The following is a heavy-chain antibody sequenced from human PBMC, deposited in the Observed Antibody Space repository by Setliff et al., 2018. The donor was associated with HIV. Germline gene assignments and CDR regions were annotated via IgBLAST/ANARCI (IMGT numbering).Heavy chain of an antibody. CDR1: GFTFSSYG. CDR2: IRYDGSDK. J-gene: IGHJ4*02. CDR3: AKEGSASPSPHY. Sequence: GGSLRLSCAASGFTFSSYGMHWVRQAPGKGLEWVAFIRYDGSDKYYSNSVKGRFTISRDQAKSTVYLQMNNLRREDTATYYCAKEGSASPSPHYWGQGTAVTVSS. V-gene: IGHV3-30*02. D-gene: IGHD2-15*01.